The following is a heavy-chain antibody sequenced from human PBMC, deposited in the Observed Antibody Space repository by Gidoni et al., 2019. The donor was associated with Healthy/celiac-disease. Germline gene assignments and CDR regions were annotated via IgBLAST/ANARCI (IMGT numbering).Heavy chain of an antibody. J-gene: IGHJ4*02. CDR2: ISYDGSNK. CDR3: ARDEGLLNFQDY. CDR1: GFTFSSYA. D-gene: IGHD3-3*01. Sequence: QVQLVESGGGVVQPGRSLRLSCAASGFTFSSYAMHWVRQAPGKGLEWVAVISYDGSNKYYADSVKGRFTISRDNSKNTLYLQMNSLRAEDTAVYYCARDEGLLNFQDYWGQGTLVTVSS. V-gene: IGHV3-30-3*01.